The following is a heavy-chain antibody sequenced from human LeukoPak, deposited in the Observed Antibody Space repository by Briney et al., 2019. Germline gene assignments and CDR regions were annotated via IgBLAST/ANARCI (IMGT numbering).Heavy chain of an antibody. CDR2: IIPIFGTA. Sequence: SVKVSCKASGGTFSSYAISWVRQAPGQGLEWMGGIIPIFGTANYAQKFQGRVTITADESTSTAYMEPSSLRSEDTAVYYCALSDSSGYYGDYWGQGTLVTVSS. CDR3: ALSDSSGYYGDY. CDR1: GGTFSSYA. V-gene: IGHV1-69*01. D-gene: IGHD3-22*01. J-gene: IGHJ4*02.